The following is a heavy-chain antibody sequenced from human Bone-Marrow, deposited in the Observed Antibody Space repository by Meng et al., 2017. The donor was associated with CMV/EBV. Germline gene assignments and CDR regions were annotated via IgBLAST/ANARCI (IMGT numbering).Heavy chain of an antibody. Sequence: ASVKVSCKASGGTFSSYTFSWVRQAPGQGLEWMGWINPNSGGTNYAQKFQGRVTMTRDTSISTAYMELSRLRSDDTAVYYCARRESSNLEFGYWGQGTLVAVAS. CDR1: GGTFSSYT. D-gene: IGHD3-10*01. CDR3: ARRESSNLEFGY. V-gene: IGHV1-2*02. CDR2: INPNSGGT. J-gene: IGHJ4*02.